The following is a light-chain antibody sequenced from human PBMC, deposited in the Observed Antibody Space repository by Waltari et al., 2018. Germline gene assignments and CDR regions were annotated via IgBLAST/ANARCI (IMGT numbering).Light chain of an antibody. CDR3: SSSATGGSYFV. CDR1: SSDVGGDNF. Sequence: QSALTQPPSASGSPGQSVTISCTGTSSDVGGDNFVSWYQQYPGKAPKLLISEVSKRPSGVPNRCSCSKSGNTASLTVSGLQAEDEADYYCSSSATGGSYFVFGTGTRVTVL. V-gene: IGLV2-8*01. J-gene: IGLJ1*01. CDR2: EVS.